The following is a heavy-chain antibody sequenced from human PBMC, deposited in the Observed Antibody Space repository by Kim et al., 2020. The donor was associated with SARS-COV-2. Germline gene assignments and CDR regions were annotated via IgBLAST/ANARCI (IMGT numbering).Heavy chain of an antibody. J-gene: IGHJ3*02. V-gene: IGHV6-1*01. CDR1: GDSVSSKSAT. Sequence: SQTLSLTCAISGDSVSSKSATWNWIRQSPSRGLEWLGVTYQRSTWITAYAESVKSRITINKDTSKNQFSLQLTSVTPEDTALYYCARDLDYDRSGNRLDGFDIWGQGTMVTVSS. CDR3: ARDLDYDRSGNRLDGFDI. D-gene: IGHD3-22*01. CDR2: TYQRSTWIT.